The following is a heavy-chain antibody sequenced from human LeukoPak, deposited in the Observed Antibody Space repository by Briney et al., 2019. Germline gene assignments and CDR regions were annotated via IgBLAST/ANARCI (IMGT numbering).Heavy chain of an antibody. J-gene: IGHJ4*02. V-gene: IGHV4-31*03. CDR2: IYYSGST. CDR1: GGSISSGGYY. Sequence: SETLSLTCTVSGGSISSGGYYWSWIRQHPGKGLEWIGYIYYSGSTHYNPSLKSRVTISVDKSKNQFSLKLSSVTAADTAVYYCASLRTAVAAFDYWGQGTLVTVSS. CDR3: ASLRTAVAAFDY. D-gene: IGHD6-19*01.